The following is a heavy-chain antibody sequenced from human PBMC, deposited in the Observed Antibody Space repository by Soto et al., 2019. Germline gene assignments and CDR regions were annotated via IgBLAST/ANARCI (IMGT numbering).Heavy chain of an antibody. CDR1: GFTFSSYG. D-gene: IGHD6-6*01. Sequence: QVQLVESGGSVVQPGRSLRLSCAASGFTFSSYGLHRVRQAPGKGLEWVAVIWYDGSNKYYADSVKGRFTISRDNSKNTLYMQMNSMTAEDTAVYYCAREYSSSAADWFDPWGQGTLVTVSS. CDR3: AREYSSSAADWFDP. J-gene: IGHJ5*02. CDR2: IWYDGSNK. V-gene: IGHV3-33*01.